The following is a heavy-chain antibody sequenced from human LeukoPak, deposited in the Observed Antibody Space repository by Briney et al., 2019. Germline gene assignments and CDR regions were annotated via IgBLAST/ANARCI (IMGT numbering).Heavy chain of an antibody. CDR3: ARSSSGLWFGDETYYFDY. Sequence: GGSLRLSCAASGFTFSSYSMNWVRQAPGKGLEWVSSISSSSSYIYYADSVKGRFTISRDNAKNSLYLQMNSLRAEDTAVYYCARSSSGLWFGDETYYFDYWGQGTLVTVSS. CDR2: ISSSSSYI. V-gene: IGHV3-21*01. D-gene: IGHD3-10*01. J-gene: IGHJ4*02. CDR1: GFTFSSYS.